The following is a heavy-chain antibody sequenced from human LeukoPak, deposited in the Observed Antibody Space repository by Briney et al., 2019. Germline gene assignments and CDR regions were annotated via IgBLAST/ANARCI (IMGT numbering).Heavy chain of an antibody. CDR1: GFTITNNW. Sequence: GGSLRLSCTVSGFTITNNWMYWVRQAPGRGLVWVSRIKMDERSAVYADSVKGRFIISRDNAKNTVYLQMNSLRADDTAVYYCATVFKGSSLQDYWGQGTLVTVFS. D-gene: IGHD3-10*01. V-gene: IGHV3-74*03. CDR3: ATVFKGSSLQDY. CDR2: IKMDERSA. J-gene: IGHJ4*02.